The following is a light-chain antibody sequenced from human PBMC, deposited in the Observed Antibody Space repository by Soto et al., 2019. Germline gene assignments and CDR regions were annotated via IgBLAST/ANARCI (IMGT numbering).Light chain of an antibody. CDR3: KQRSNWPQA. Sequence: EIVLTQSPATLSLSPGERATLSCRASQSVSSYLAWYQQKPGQAPRLLIYDASNRATGIPARFSGSGSGTDFSLTISCLEPEDFAVYYFKQRSNWPQAFGGGTKVEIK. CDR2: DAS. J-gene: IGKJ4*01. V-gene: IGKV3-11*01. CDR1: QSVSSY.